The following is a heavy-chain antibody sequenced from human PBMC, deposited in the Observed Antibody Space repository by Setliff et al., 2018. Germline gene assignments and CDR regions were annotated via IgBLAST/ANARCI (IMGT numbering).Heavy chain of an antibody. CDR1: GYSISSGHY. CDR3: AREQWLDPPGYYYMDV. D-gene: IGHD6-19*01. J-gene: IGHJ6*03. Sequence: SETLSLTCTVSGYSISSGHYWGWIRQPPGKGLEWIGSISHSGSTYYNPSLRSRVTISLDTSKNQFSLKLNSVTAADMAVYYCAREQWLDPPGYYYMDVWAKGTTVTVS. CDR2: ISHSGST. V-gene: IGHV4-38-2*02.